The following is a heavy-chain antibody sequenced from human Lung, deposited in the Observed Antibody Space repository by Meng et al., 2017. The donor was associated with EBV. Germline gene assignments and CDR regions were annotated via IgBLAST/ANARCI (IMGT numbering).Heavy chain of an antibody. V-gene: IGHV3-11*01. CDR3: EGVYCGGTSCYP. Sequence: VVAGGGVVKAGGALVHSCVDAGCSFCDYYMSRSRQAPAKEGLELSYMSAACSTINYADYVKGRLTISRDNSNNSLYLEMTSLRAEDTAVDYCEGVYCGGTSCYPWGQGTLVTVSS. J-gene: IGHJ5*02. CDR2: MSAACSTI. CDR1: GCSFCDYY. D-gene: IGHD2-2*01.